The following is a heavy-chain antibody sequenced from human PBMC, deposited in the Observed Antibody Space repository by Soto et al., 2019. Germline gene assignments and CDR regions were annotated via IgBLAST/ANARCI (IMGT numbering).Heavy chain of an antibody. J-gene: IGHJ5*02. V-gene: IGHV3-74*01. CDR3: TRHGSGDYFLFDP. Sequence: EVQLVESGGGLVQPGGSLRLSCAASGFTFSGFWMHWVRQAPGEGLEWVSRASPDGTSTSYADSVKGRFTISRDNAKNTLFMQMNSLRAEDTAVYYCTRHGSGDYFLFDPWGQGTLVTVSS. CDR1: GFTFSGFW. CDR2: ASPDGTST. D-gene: IGHD4-17*01.